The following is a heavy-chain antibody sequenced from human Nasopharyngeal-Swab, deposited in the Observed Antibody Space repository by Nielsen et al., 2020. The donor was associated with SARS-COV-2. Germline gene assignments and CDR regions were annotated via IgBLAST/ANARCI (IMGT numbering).Heavy chain of an antibody. V-gene: IGHV1-8*01. D-gene: IGHD3-16*01. CDR3: ARLGDDYVWGSYDYGMDV. CDR1: GYTFTSYD. J-gene: IGHJ6*02. Sequence: ASVKVSCKASGYTFTSYDINWVRQATGQGLEWMGWMNPNSGNTGYAQKFQGRVTMTRNTSISTAYMELNSLRSEDTAVYYCARLGDDYVWGSYDYGMDVWGQGTTVTVSS. CDR2: MNPNSGNT.